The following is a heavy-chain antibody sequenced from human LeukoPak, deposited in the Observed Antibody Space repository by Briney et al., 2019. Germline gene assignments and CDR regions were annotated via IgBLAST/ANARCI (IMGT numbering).Heavy chain of an antibody. CDR2: INPNRGGT. J-gene: IGHJ5*02. D-gene: IGHD2-2*02. CDR3: ARPLGRCSSTSCYTAGGYWFDP. CDR1: GYTFTGYY. Sequence: GASVKVSCKASGYTFTGYYMHWVRQTPGQGLEWMGWINPNRGGTNYAQKFQGRVTMTRDTSISTAYMELSRLRSDDTAVYYCARPLGRCSSTSCYTAGGYWFDPWGQGTLVTVSS. V-gene: IGHV1-2*02.